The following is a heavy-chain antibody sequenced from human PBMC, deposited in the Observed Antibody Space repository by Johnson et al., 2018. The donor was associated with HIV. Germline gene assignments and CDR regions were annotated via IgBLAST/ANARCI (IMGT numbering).Heavy chain of an antibody. D-gene: IGHD2-15*01. CDR1: GFTFSNAW. Sequence: VQLVESGGGSVKSGGSLRVSCAASGFTFSNAWMSWVRQAPGKGLEWVGRVKSKTAGGTTEYAASVNGRFPISRYDSTHTLYLQINSLKTEDTAVYYCTTLGYCSGGSCYSGRGFDIWGQGTMVTVSS. CDR2: VKSKTAGGTT. CDR3: TTLGYCSGGSCYSGRGFDI. V-gene: IGHV3-15*01. J-gene: IGHJ3*02.